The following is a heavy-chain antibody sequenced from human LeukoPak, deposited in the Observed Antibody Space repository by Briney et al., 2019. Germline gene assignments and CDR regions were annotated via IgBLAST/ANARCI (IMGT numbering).Heavy chain of an antibody. Sequence: GGSLRLSCAASGFTFSSYSMNWVRQTPGKGLEWVSSISSSSSYIYYADSVKGRFTISRDNAKNLLYLQMNSLRAEDTAVYYCARDGPWGGYFDYWGQGTLVTVSS. V-gene: IGHV3-21*01. J-gene: IGHJ4*02. CDR3: ARDGPWGGYFDY. D-gene: IGHD3-16*01. CDR2: ISSSSSYI. CDR1: GFTFSSYS.